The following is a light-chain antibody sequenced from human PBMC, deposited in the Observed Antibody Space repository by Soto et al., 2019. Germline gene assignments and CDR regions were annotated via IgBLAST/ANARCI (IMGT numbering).Light chain of an antibody. CDR2: SND. CDR1: SSNIGTSS. Sequence: QSVLTQPPSASGTPGQRVTVSCSGSSSNIGTSSVSWYQQFPGTAPKLLIYSNDHRPSGVPDRFSGSKSGTSASLAISGLQSGDESYYYCATWDERLNGWVFGGGTKLTVL. CDR3: ATWDERLNGWV. V-gene: IGLV1-44*01. J-gene: IGLJ3*02.